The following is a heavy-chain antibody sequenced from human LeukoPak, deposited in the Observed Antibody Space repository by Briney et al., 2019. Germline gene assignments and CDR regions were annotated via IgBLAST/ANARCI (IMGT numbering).Heavy chain of an antibody. Sequence: PGGSLRLSCAASGFTFSSYEMNWFRQAPGKGLEWVSYISSSGSTIYYADSVKGRFTISTDNAKNSQYVKMNSLRAEDTAVYYCARTYYDILTGYYTLPFDYWGQGTLVTVSS. V-gene: IGHV3-48*03. CDR3: ARTYYDILTGYYTLPFDY. CDR2: ISSSGSTI. CDR1: GFTFSSYE. D-gene: IGHD3-9*01. J-gene: IGHJ4*02.